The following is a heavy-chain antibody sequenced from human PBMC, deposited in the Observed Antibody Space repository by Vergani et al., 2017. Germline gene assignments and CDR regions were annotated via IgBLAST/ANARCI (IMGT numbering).Heavy chain of an antibody. J-gene: IGHJ4*02. CDR2: IRYDGSNT. V-gene: IGHV3-30*02. CDR3: AKGSRYYGTSGYFDY. CDR1: GFTFSSYG. Sequence: QVQLVESGGGVVQPGGSLRLSCAASGFTFSSYGMHWVRQAPGKGPEWVAIIRYDGSNTYYADSVKGRFTISRDNSKNTLYLQMNSLRAEDTAMYYCAKGSRYYGTSGYFDYWGQGTRVTVS. D-gene: IGHD3-22*01.